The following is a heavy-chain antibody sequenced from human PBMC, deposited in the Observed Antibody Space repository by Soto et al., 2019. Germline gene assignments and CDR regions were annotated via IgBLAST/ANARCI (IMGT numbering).Heavy chain of an antibody. Sequence: QVQLVQSGAEVKKPGASVKVSCKASGYTFTSYGISWVRQAPGQGLEWMGWISAYNGNTNYAQQLQGRVTMTTDTTMNIAYPELRGLRSGDKNGYSSAREDPPRLHWGLGTLVTV. CDR1: GYTFTSYG. V-gene: IGHV1-18*01. CDR2: ISAYNGNT. CDR3: AREDPPRLH. J-gene: IGHJ4*02.